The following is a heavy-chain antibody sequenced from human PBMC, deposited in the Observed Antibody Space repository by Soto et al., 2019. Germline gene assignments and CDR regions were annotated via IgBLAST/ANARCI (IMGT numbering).Heavy chain of an antibody. D-gene: IGHD4-17*01. J-gene: IGHJ4*02. CDR3: ARLPTVTTPDRDY. CDR1: GFSFSSYS. CDR2: ISSSSSTI. Sequence: EVQLVESGGGLVQPGGSLRLSCAASGFSFSSYSMNWVRQAPGQGLEWVSYISSSSSTIYYADSVKGRFTISRDNAKNSLYLQMKSLRAEDTAVYYCARLPTVTTPDRDYWGQGTLVTVSS. V-gene: IGHV3-48*01.